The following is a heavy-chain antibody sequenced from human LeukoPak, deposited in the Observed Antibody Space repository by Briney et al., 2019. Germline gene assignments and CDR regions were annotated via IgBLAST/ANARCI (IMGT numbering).Heavy chain of an antibody. CDR1: GGSISSYY. V-gene: IGHV4-59*01. CDR3: ARSPVRYSSGWYLGWGYYFDY. Sequence: SETLSPTCTVSGGSISSYYWSWIRQPPGKGLEWIGYIYYSGSTNYNPSLKSRVTISVDTSKNQFSLKLSSVTAADTAVYYCARSPVRYSSGWYLGWGYYFDYWGQGTLVTVSS. CDR2: IYYSGST. J-gene: IGHJ4*02. D-gene: IGHD6-19*01.